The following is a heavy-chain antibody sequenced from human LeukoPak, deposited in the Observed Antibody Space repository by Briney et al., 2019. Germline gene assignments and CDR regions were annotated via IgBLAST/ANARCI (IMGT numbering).Heavy chain of an antibody. J-gene: IGHJ4*02. CDR1: RFTFSSYA. CDR2: INDNDGRT. V-gene: IGHV3-23*01. CDR3: AKAYSAYDFRILPFDY. D-gene: IGHD5-12*01. Sequence: PGGSLRLSCAASRFTFSSYAMSWVRQAPGKGLEWVSTINDNDGRTYYADSVRGRLSISRDNSKNTLYLQMNSLRAEDTAVYYCAKAYSAYDFRILPFDYWGQGTLVTVSS.